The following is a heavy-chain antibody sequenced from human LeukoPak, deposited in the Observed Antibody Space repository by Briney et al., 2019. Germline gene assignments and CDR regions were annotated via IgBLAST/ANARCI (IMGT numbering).Heavy chain of an antibody. CDR2: IYYSGST. CDR3: ASDKGYSNNYFDY. V-gene: IGHV4-39*01. Sequence: SETLSLTCTVSGGSISTTGYYWAWIRQPPGKGLEWIASIYYSGSTYYNSSLKSRVTISVDTSRNQFSLKLSSVTAADTALYYCASDKGYSNNYFDYWGQGTLVTVSP. J-gene: IGHJ4*01. CDR1: GGSISTTGYY. D-gene: IGHD6-13*01.